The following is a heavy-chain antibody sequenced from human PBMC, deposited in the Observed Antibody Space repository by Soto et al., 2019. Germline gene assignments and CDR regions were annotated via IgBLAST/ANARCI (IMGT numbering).Heavy chain of an antibody. J-gene: IGHJ6*02. CDR1: GGSISSYY. CDR3: ARLGGRGDSSGYYPYYYYYYGMDV. D-gene: IGHD3-22*01. CDR2: IYYSAST. V-gene: IGHV4-59*01. Sequence: SETLSLTCTVSGGSISSYYWSWIRQPPGKGLERIGYIYYSASTNYNPSLKSRVTTSVDTSKNQCSLKLSSVTAGDAAVYYCARLGGRGDSSGYYPYYYYYYGMDVWGQGTTVTVSS.